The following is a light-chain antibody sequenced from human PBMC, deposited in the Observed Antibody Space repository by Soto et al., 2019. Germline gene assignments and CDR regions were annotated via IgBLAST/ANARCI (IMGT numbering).Light chain of an antibody. J-gene: IGLJ2*01. CDR1: NSNIGAGYD. CDR2: DNN. Sequence: QSVLTQPPSASGAPGQRVTISCTGSNSNIGAGYDVHWYQQLPGTAPKLLIYDNNKRPSGIPDRFSGSKSGTSVTLAITGLHTGDEADYYCGTWDSSLSDVVFGGGTKLTVL. CDR3: GTWDSSLSDVV. V-gene: IGLV1-51*01.